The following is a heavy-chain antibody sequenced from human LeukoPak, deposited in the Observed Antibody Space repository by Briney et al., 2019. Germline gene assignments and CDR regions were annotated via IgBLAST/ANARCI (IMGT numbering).Heavy chain of an antibody. V-gene: IGHV4-31*03. CDR1: GGSISSGVYY. J-gene: IGHJ4*02. CDR2: IYYSGST. CDR3: AREWGSGSYLDY. Sequence: IPSQALSLTCTVSGGSISSGVYYWTWIRQHPGKGLEWIGYIYYSGSTYYNPSLKSRVTISVDTSKNQFSLNLSSVAAADTAVYHCAREWGSGSYLDYWGQGTLVTVSS. D-gene: IGHD3-10*01.